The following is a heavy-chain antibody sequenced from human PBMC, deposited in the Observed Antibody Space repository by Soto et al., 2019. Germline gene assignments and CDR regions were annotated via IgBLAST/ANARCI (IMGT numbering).Heavy chain of an antibody. CDR3: ARDKGIAVGGFDS. CDR1: GFTFSSYG. Sequence: QVQLVESGGGVVQPGRSLRLSCAASGFTFSSYGMHWVRQAPGKGLEWVAVIWYDGSNKYYADSVKGRFTISRDNSKNTLYLQMNSLRAEDTAVYYCARDKGIAVGGFDSWGQGTLVTVSS. D-gene: IGHD6-19*01. CDR2: IWYDGSNK. J-gene: IGHJ4*02. V-gene: IGHV3-33*01.